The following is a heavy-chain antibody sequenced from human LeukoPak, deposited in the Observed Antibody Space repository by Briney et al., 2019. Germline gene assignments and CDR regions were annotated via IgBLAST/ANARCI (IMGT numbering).Heavy chain of an antibody. CDR2: ISGSGGST. J-gene: IGHJ4*02. V-gene: IGHV3-23*01. Sequence: GGSLRLSCAASGFTFDFYSMTWVRQAPGKGLEWVSAISGSGGSTYYADSVKGRFTISRDNSKNTLYLQMNSLRAEDTAVYYCAKVSGSWYYFDYWGQGTLVTVSS. D-gene: IGHD6-13*01. CDR3: AKVSGSWYYFDY. CDR1: GFTFDFYS.